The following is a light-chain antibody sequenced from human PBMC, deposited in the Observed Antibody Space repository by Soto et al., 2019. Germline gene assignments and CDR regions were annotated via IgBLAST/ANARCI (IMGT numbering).Light chain of an antibody. J-gene: IGKJ1*01. CDR2: DVS. CDR3: QQYNKWPGT. CDR1: QSVGSS. Sequence: EIVLTQSPGTLSVSPGNRATLSCRASQSVGSSSLAWYQQKPGQAPRLLMYDVSSRATGIPDRFSGSGSGTEFTLTISNLQSEDFAVYYCQQYNKWPGTFGQGTKVDIK. V-gene: IGKV3D-15*01.